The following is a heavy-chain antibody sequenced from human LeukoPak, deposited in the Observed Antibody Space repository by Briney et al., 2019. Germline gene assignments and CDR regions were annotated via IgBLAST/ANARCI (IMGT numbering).Heavy chain of an antibody. Sequence: ASVKVSCKASGGTFSSYAISWVRQAPGQGLEWMGGIIPIFGTANYAQKFQGRVTITADKSTSTAYMELSSLRSEDTAVYYCARMTTVTYYFDYWGQGTLVTVSS. CDR2: IIPIFGTA. CDR1: GGTFSSYA. J-gene: IGHJ4*02. V-gene: IGHV1-69*06. CDR3: ARMTTVTYYFDY. D-gene: IGHD4-17*01.